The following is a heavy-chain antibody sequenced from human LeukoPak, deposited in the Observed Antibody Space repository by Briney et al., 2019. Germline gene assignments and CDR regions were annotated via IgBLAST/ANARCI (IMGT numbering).Heavy chain of an antibody. J-gene: IGHJ3*02. Sequence: GGSLRLSCAASGFTFSSYNMNWVRQSPGKGLEWVSPISSSSNYIYYADAVKGRFTISRDNAKTSLYLQMSSLRAEDTAVYYCARDRDYYYNSGRNDAFDIWGQGKMVTVSS. V-gene: IGHV3-21*01. CDR1: GFTFSSYN. D-gene: IGHD3-10*01. CDR2: ISSSSNYI. CDR3: ARDRDYYYNSGRNDAFDI.